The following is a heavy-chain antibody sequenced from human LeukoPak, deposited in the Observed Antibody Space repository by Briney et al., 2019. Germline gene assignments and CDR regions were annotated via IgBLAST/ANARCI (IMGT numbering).Heavy chain of an antibody. CDR3: ARAVTHLFDY. Sequence: GGSLRLSCAASGFTVSSNDMSWVRQAPGKGLECISVIYSGGSTDYADSVKGRLTISRDNSKNTLYLQMNSLRAEDTAVYYCARAVTHLFDYWGQGTLVTVSS. CDR1: GFTVSSND. D-gene: IGHD1-14*01. J-gene: IGHJ4*02. V-gene: IGHV3-53*01. CDR2: IYSGGST.